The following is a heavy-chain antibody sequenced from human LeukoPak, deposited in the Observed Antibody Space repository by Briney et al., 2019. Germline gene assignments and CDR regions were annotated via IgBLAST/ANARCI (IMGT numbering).Heavy chain of an antibody. CDR1: GYTFTSYY. V-gene: IGHV1-46*01. CDR3: ARVRYCSSTSCLFPDY. CDR2: INPSGGST. J-gene: IGHJ4*02. Sequence: ASVKVSCKASGYTFTSYYMHWVRQAPGQGLEWMGIINPSGGSTSYAQKFQGRVTMTTDTSTSTAYMELRSLRSDDTAVYYCARVRYCSSTSCLFPDYWGQGTLVTVSS. D-gene: IGHD2-2*01.